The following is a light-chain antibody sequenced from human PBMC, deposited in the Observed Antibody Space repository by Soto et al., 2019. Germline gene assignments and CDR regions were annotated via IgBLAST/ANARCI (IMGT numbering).Light chain of an antibody. CDR1: QSISSW. CDR3: QQYKSFSLT. V-gene: IGKV1-5*03. Sequence: DIQMTQSPSTLSASVGDRVTITCRASQSISSWLVWYQQKPGKAPKLLIYKTSNLESGVPSRFSGSGSGTEYSLTISSLQPDDFAKYYCQQYKSFSLTFGGGTRVEVK. CDR2: KTS. J-gene: IGKJ4*01.